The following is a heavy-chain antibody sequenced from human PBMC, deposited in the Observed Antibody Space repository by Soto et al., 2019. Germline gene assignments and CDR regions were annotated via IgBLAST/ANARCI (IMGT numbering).Heavy chain of an antibody. CDR1: GGTFSSYA. Sequence: QVQLVQSGAEVKKPGSSVKVSCKASGGTFSSYAISWVRHAPGQGLEWMGGIIPIFGTANYAQKFQGRVTITADEYTSTAYMELSSLRSEDTAVYDCASRTAVAYYYGMDVWGQGTTVTVSS. J-gene: IGHJ6*02. D-gene: IGHD6-19*01. CDR2: IIPIFGTA. V-gene: IGHV1-69*12. CDR3: ASRTAVAYYYGMDV.